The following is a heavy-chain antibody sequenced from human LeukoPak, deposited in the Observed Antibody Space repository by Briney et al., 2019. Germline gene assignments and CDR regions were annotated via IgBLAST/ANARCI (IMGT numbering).Heavy chain of an antibody. J-gene: IGHJ3*02. CDR2: IYYSGST. CDR3: AREGVVAFDI. Sequence: TLSLTCAVYGGSFGGYYWSWIRQHPGKGLEWIGYIYYSGSTYYNPSLKSRVTISVDTSKNQFSLKLSSVTAADTAVYYCAREGVVAFDIWGQGTMVTVSS. D-gene: IGHD2-15*01. V-gene: IGHV4-31*11. CDR1: GGSFGGYY.